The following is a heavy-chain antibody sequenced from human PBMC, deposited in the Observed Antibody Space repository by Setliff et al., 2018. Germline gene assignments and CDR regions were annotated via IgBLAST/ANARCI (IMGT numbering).Heavy chain of an antibody. V-gene: IGHV3-7*01. CDR2: IKQDGSEK. Sequence: GESLKISCAASGFTFSSYWMSWVRQAPGKGLEWVANIKQDGSEKYYVDSVKGRFTISRDNAKNSLYLQMNSLRAEDTAVYYCARDPGWRTLFYYYYYMDVWGKGTTVTVSS. J-gene: IGHJ6*03. CDR1: GFTFSSYW. D-gene: IGHD3-3*01. CDR3: ARDPGWRTLFYYYYYMDV.